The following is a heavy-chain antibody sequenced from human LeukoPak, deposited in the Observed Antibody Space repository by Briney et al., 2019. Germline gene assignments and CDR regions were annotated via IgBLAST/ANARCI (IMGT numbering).Heavy chain of an antibody. J-gene: IGHJ4*02. Sequence: SETLSLTCTVSGDSISSSSYYWGWIRQPPGKGLEWIGNIYYRGSTYYNPSLKSRVTISIDTSKNQFSLKLSSVTAADTAVYYCARDLTGVVKLLGVFDYWGQGTLVTVSS. V-gene: IGHV4-39*07. CDR3: ARDLTGVVKLLGVFDY. CDR1: GDSISSSSYY. D-gene: IGHD3-3*01. CDR2: IYYRGST.